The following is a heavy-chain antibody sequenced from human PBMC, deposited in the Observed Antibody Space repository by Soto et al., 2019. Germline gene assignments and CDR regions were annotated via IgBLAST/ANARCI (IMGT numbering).Heavy chain of an antibody. D-gene: IGHD2-8*01. CDR3: EPNGLETSPSAIDR. V-gene: IGHV3-23*01. CDR2: ITGSGRDT. Sequence: GSLRLSCAASGFTFRNNVLSWVRQAPGKGLDWVSGITGSGRDTYYADSVKGRFTISRDNSKNMVLLQMNSLRAEDTALHYREPNGLETSPSAIDRWGRGTLGTVSS. CDR1: GFTFRNNV. J-gene: IGHJ5*02.